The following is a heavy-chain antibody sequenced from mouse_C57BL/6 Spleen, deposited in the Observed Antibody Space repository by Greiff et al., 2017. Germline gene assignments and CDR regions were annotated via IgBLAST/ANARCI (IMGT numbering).Heavy chain of an antibody. D-gene: IGHD2-1*01. CDR2: IRNKANNHAT. J-gene: IGHJ1*03. V-gene: IGHV6-6*01. CDR1: GFTFSDAW. Sequence: EVQLVESGGGLVQPGGSMKLSCAASGFTFSDAWMDWVRQSPEKGLEWVAEIRNKANNHATYYAESVKGRFTISRDDSKRSVYLRMNSLRAEDSGIYYCTRGCNAGYFDVWGTGTTVTVAS. CDR3: TRGCNAGYFDV.